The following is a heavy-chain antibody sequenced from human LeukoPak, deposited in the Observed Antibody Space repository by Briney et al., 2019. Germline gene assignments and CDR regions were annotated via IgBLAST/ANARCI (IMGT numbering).Heavy chain of an antibody. CDR3: ARGRGYSYGYAPLIDY. V-gene: IGHV4-30-2*01. Sequence: PSETLSLTCTVSGGSISSGGYYWSWIRQPPGKGLEWIGYIYHSGSTYYNPSLKSRVTISVDTSKNQFSLKLSSVTAADTAVYYCARGRGYSYGYAPLIDYWGQGTLVTVSS. CDR1: GGSISSGGYY. CDR2: IYHSGST. J-gene: IGHJ4*02. D-gene: IGHD5-18*01.